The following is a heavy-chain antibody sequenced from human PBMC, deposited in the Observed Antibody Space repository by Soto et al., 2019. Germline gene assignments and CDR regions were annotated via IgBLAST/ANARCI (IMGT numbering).Heavy chain of an antibody. CDR1: GGSIGSYY. D-gene: IGHD2-8*01. CDR2: IYYSGST. V-gene: IGHV4-59*08. Sequence: SETLSLTCTVSGGSIGSYYWSWIRQPPGKGLEWIGYIYYSGSTNYNPSLKSRVTISVDTSKNQFSLKLSSVTAADTAVYYCARHGPFKDSSVLYYFDYWGQGTLVTVSS. CDR3: ARHGPFKDSSVLYYFDY. J-gene: IGHJ4*02.